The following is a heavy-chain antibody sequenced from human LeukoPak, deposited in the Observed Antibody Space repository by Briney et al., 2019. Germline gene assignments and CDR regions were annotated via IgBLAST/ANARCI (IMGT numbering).Heavy chain of an antibody. CDR3: ASTFWSGYYN. Sequence: SETLSLTCVVSGYSISSTYYWGWIRQPPGKGLEWIGSIYHSGSTYYNSSLKSRVTISIDTSKNQFSLKLTSVTAADTAVYYCASTFWSGYYNWGQGTLVTVSS. D-gene: IGHD3-3*01. V-gene: IGHV4-38-2*01. CDR1: GYSISSTYY. CDR2: IYHSGST. J-gene: IGHJ4*02.